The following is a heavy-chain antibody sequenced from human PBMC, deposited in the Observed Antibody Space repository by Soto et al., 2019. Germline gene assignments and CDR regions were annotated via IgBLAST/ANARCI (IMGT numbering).Heavy chain of an antibody. J-gene: IGHJ4*02. CDR3: AKDIEGRSGPVDY. Sequence: GGSLRLSCAASGFTFDDYAMHWVRQAPGKGLEWVSGISWNSGSIGYADSVKGRFTISRDNAKNSLYLQMNSLRAEDTALYYCAKDIEGRSGPVDYWGQGTLVTVSS. CDR1: GFTFDDYA. CDR2: ISWNSGSI. V-gene: IGHV3-9*01.